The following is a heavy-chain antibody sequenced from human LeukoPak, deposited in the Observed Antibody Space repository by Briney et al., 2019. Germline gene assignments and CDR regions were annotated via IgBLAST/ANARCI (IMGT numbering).Heavy chain of an antibody. CDR3: AGGRWRRNYYDSSGYYSYYYMDV. J-gene: IGHJ6*03. D-gene: IGHD3-22*01. V-gene: IGHV4-34*01. CDR2: INHSGST. Sequence: SETLSLTCTVYGGSFSGYYWSWIRQPPGKGLEWIGEINHSGSTNYNPSLKSRVTISVDTSKNQFSLKLSSVTAADTAVYYCAGGRWRRNYYDSSGYYSYYYMDVWGKGTTVTVSS. CDR1: GGSFSGYY.